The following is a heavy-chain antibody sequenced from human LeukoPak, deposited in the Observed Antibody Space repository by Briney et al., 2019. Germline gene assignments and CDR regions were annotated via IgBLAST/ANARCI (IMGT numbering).Heavy chain of an antibody. Sequence: GGSLRLSCAASRFTFSSYWMHWVRQAPGKGLVWVSRINSDGSSTSYADSVKGRFTISRDNAKNTLYLQMNSLRAEDTAVYYCARAGLYYYDSSGYSNYYYYYMDVWGKGTTVTVSS. CDR3: ARAGLYYYDSSGYSNYYYYYMDV. CDR2: INSDGSST. J-gene: IGHJ6*03. V-gene: IGHV3-74*01. D-gene: IGHD3-22*01. CDR1: RFTFSSYW.